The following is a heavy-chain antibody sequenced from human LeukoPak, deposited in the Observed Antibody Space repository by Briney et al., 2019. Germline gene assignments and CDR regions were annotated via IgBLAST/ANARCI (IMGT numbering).Heavy chain of an antibody. D-gene: IGHD3-22*01. J-gene: IGHJ4*02. CDR1: GFTFSSYA. CDR3: ARSPYYYDSSFDY. Sequence: PGGSLRLSCAASGFTFSSYAMHWVRQAPGKGLEWVAVISYDGSNKYYADSVKGRFTISRDNSKNTLYLQMNSLRAEDTAVYYCARSPYYYDSSFDYWGQGTLVTVSS. V-gene: IGHV3-30-3*01. CDR2: ISYDGSNK.